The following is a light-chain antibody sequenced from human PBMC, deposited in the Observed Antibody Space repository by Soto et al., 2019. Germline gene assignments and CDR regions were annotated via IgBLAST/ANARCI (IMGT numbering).Light chain of an antibody. J-gene: IGKJ1*01. CDR3: QHYTTPPPA. Sequence: QLTESPSSLSASVGDRVTITCRASQSISDWLAWYQQKPGKAPKLLIYAASTLESRVPSRFSGTGSGTEFTLTISGLQPDDFATYYCQHYTTPPPAFGQGTMVDI. CDR2: AAS. V-gene: IGKV1-5*01. CDR1: QSISDW.